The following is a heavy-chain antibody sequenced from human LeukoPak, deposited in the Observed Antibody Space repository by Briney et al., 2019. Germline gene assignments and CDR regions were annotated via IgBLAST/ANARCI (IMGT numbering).Heavy chain of an antibody. CDR1: GYTFTGYY. D-gene: IGHD3-10*01. J-gene: IGHJ2*01. Sequence: ASVKVSCKASGYTFTGYYMHWVRQAPGQGLEWMGWINPNSGGTNYAQKFQGRVTMTRDTSISTAYMELRRLRSDDTAVYYCARGWFGTVGGPHVELWGRGTLVTVSS. V-gene: IGHV1-2*02. CDR2: INPNSGGT. CDR3: ARGWFGTVGGPHVEL.